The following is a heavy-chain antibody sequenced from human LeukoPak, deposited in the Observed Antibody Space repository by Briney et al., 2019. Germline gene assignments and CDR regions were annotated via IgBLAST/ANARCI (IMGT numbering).Heavy chain of an antibody. D-gene: IGHD6-13*01. CDR1: GGTFSSYA. J-gene: IGHJ5*02. Sequence: SVKVSCKASGGTFSSYAISWVRQAPGQGLGWMGGIIPIFGTANYAQKFQGRVTITADESTSTAYMELSSLRSEDTAVYYCARTDIAAAGNWFDPWGQGTLVTVSS. CDR3: ARTDIAAAGNWFDP. V-gene: IGHV1-69*13. CDR2: IIPIFGTA.